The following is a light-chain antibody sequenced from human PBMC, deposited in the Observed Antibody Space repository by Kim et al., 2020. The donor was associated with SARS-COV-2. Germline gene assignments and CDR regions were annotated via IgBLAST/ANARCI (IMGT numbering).Light chain of an antibody. J-gene: IGLJ2*01. Sequence: SSELTQDPAVSVALGQTVRITCQGDSLRIYYASWYQQKPGQAPVLVIYGKNNRPSGIPDRFSGSRSGNTASLTITGAQAEDEADYYCNSRDSSGNHVLFG. CDR1: SLRIYY. CDR2: GKN. V-gene: IGLV3-19*01. CDR3: NSRDSSGNHVL.